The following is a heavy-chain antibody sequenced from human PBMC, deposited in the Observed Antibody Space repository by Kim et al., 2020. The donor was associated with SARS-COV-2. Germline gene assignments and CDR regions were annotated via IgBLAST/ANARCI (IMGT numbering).Heavy chain of an antibody. CDR3: AKDLGYSSSWYYFDY. CDR1: GFTFSSYA. V-gene: IGHV3-23*01. J-gene: IGHJ4*02. Sequence: GGSLRLSCAASGFTFSSYAMSWVRQAPGKGLEWVSAISGSGGSTYYADSVKGRFTISRDNSKNTLYLQMNSLRAEDTAVYYCAKDLGYSSSWYYFDYWGQGTLVTVSS. CDR2: ISGSGGST. D-gene: IGHD6-13*01.